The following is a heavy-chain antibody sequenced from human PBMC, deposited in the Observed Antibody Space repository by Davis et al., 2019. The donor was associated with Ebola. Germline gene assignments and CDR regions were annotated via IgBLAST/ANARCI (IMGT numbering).Heavy chain of an antibody. CDR3: ARVGTTVTTFDY. J-gene: IGHJ4*02. Sequence: ASVKVSCKASGYTFTGYYMHWVRQAPGQGLEWMGWINPNSGGTKYAQKFQGRVTMTRDTSISTAYMELSRLRSDDTAVYYCARVGTTVTTFDYWGQGTLVTVSS. D-gene: IGHD4-17*01. CDR1: GYTFTGYY. CDR2: INPNSGGT. V-gene: IGHV1-2*02.